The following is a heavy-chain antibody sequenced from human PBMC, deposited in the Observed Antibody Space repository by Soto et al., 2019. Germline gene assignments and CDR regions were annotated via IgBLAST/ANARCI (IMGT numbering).Heavy chain of an antibody. J-gene: IGHJ4*02. CDR2: IYHSGST. V-gene: IGHV4-38-2*01. CDR3: VSGVSTAMDSLDY. CDR1: GYSISSGYY. D-gene: IGHD5-18*01. Sequence: SETLSLTCAVSGYSISSGYYWGWIRQPPGKGLEWIGSIYHSGSTYYNPSLKSRVTISVDTSKNQFSLKLSSVTAADTAVYYCVSGVSTAMDSLDYWGQGTLVTVSS.